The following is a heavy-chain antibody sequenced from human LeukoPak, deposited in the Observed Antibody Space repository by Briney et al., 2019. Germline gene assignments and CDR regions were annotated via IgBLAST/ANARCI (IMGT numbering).Heavy chain of an antibody. CDR2: ISTGSNAI. V-gene: IGHV3-48*02. CDR1: GFTFSSYS. CDR3: ARDSNWAFDY. D-gene: IGHD7-27*01. J-gene: IGHJ4*02. Sequence: GGSLRLSCAASGFTFSSYSMNWVRQAPGKGLEWVSYISTGSNAIYYVDSVKGRFTISRDNAKNSLYLQMNSLRDDDTAVYYCARDSNWAFDYWGQGTLVTVSS.